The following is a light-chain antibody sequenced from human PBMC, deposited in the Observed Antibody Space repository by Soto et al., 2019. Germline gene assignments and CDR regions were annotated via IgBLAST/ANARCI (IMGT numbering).Light chain of an antibody. CDR3: AAWDDSLNGPV. V-gene: IGLV1-44*01. Sequence: QSVLTQPPSASGTPGQRVTISCSGSGSNIGSHTVSWYQQLPGTAPKVVIYGDDQRPSGVPDRFSGSRSGASASLAISGLRSEDEADYHCAAWDDSLNGPVFGGGTKLTVL. CDR1: GSNIGSHT. CDR2: GDD. J-gene: IGLJ3*02.